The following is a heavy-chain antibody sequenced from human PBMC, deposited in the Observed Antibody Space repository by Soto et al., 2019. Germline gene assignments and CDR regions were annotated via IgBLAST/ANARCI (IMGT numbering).Heavy chain of an antibody. V-gene: IGHV3-23*03. CDR2: INNSGSYT. Sequence: EVQLLESGGGLVQPGGSLRLSCGVSGFTFTNYAMTWVRQTPRKGLGWVSVINNSGSYTLYADPVKGRFTISRDNSKNTLWLQMNSLRADDTGIYYCAKDYYDHVWGTFDYWGQGSLVTVSA. CDR1: GFTFTNYA. D-gene: IGHD3-16*01. J-gene: IGHJ4*02. CDR3: AKDYYDHVWGTFDY.